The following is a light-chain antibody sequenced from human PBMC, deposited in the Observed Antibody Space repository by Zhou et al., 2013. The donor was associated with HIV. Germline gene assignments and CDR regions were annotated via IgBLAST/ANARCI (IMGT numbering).Light chain of an antibody. Sequence: EIVLTQSPGTLSLSPGERATLSCRASQSVSSRFLAWFQQKPGQAPRLLISGASSRATGIPDRFSGIGSGTDFTLTISRLEPEDFAVYYCQQYGSSPPITFGQGHDWEIK. CDR2: GAS. CDR1: QSVSSRF. CDR3: QQYGSSPPIT. V-gene: IGKV3-20*01. J-gene: IGKJ5*01.